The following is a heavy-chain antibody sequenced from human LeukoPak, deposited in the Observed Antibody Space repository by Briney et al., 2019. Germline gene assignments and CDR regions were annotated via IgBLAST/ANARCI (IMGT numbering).Heavy chain of an antibody. D-gene: IGHD3-10*01. CDR1: GDSVSSDSAA. J-gene: IGHJ6*03. Sequence: SQTLSLTCAISGDSVSSDSAAWNWIRQSPSRGLEWLGRTYYRSKWYNDYAVSVKSRITINPDTSKNQFSLKLSSVTAADTAVYYCARVSSFHYYYYMDVWGKGTTVTVSS. V-gene: IGHV6-1*01. CDR2: TYYRSKWYN. CDR3: ARVSSFHYYYYMDV.